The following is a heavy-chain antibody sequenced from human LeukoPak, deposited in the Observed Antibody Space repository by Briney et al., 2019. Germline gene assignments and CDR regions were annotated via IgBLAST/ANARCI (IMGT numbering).Heavy chain of an antibody. D-gene: IGHD5-18*01. CDR1: GFTFSSYS. V-gene: IGHV3-21*01. CDR2: ISDSSTYI. CDR3: ARVRDSYGYYYYMDV. J-gene: IGHJ6*03. Sequence: GGSLRLSCAASGFTFSSYSMIWVRQSPGKGLEWVSSISDSSTYIYYADSAKGRFTISRDNAKNSLFLQMNSLRAEDSAVHYCARVRDSYGYYYYMDVWGKGTTVTVS.